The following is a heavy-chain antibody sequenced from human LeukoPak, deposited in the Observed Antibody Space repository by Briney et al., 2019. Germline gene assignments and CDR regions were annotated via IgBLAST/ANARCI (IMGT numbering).Heavy chain of an antibody. Sequence: SETLSLTCTVSGGSISSYYWSWIRQPPGKGLEWIGYIYYSGSTNYNPSLKSRVTISVDTSKNQFSLKLSSVTAADTAVYYCAAKELAYYDTLTAPYYYYYYMDVWGKGTTVTVSS. CDR3: AAKELAYYDTLTAPYYYYYYMDV. CDR1: GGSISSYY. CDR2: IYYSGST. J-gene: IGHJ6*03. D-gene: IGHD3-9*01. V-gene: IGHV4-59*01.